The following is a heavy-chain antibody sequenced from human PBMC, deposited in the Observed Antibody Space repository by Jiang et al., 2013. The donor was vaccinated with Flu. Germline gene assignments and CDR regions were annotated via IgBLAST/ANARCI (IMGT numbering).Heavy chain of an antibody. V-gene: IGHV4-30-2*05. D-gene: IGHD3-10*01. CDR2: T. J-gene: IGHJ6*02. Sequence: TYYNPSLKSRVTISVDTSQNQFSLKLSSVTAADTAVYYCARDRDPYYYGAGSYLYGMDVWGQGTTVTVSS. CDR3: ARDRDPYYYGAGSYLYGMDV.